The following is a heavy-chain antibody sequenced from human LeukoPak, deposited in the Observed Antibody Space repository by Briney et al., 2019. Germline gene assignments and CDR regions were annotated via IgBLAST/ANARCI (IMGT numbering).Heavy chain of an antibody. CDR1: GYKFTDDH. J-gene: IGHJ4*02. D-gene: IGHD3-16*01. V-gene: IGHV1-2*02. Sequence: ASVKVSCKASGYKFTDDHMHWVRHAPGQGLEFMGWINPDSGFINYAQKFKGRVTMTRDTSIRTAYLEVRSLTSDDTAVYYCAPTAEAYTSWWKVWGQGTLVTVSS. CDR2: INPDSGFI. CDR3: APTAEAYTSWWKV.